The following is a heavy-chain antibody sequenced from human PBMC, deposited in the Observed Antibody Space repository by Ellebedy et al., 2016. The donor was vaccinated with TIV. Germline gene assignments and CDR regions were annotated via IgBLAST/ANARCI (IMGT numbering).Heavy chain of an antibody. CDR2: INHSGST. Sequence: SETLSLPXAVYGGSFSGYYWSWIRQPPGKGLEWIGEINHSGSTNYNPSLKSRVTISVDTSKNQFSLKLSSVTAADTAVYYCARVGLLWFGELLYYWGQGTLVTVSS. CDR1: GGSFSGYY. J-gene: IGHJ4*02. CDR3: ARVGLLWFGELLYY. V-gene: IGHV4-34*01. D-gene: IGHD3-10*01.